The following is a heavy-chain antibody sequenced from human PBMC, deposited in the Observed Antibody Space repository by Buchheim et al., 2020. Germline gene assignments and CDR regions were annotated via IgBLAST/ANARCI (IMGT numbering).Heavy chain of an antibody. D-gene: IGHD3-3*01. V-gene: IGHV3-23*01. CDR3: ARSDYDFWSGYYADYYYYGMDV. Sequence: EVQLLESGGGLVQPGGSLRLSCAASGFTFSSYAMSWVRQAPGKGLEWVSAISGSGGSTYYADSVKGRFTISRDNYKNTLYLQMNSLRAEDTAVYYCARSDYDFWSGYYADYYYYGMDVWGQGTT. CDR2: ISGSGGST. J-gene: IGHJ6*02. CDR1: GFTFSSYA.